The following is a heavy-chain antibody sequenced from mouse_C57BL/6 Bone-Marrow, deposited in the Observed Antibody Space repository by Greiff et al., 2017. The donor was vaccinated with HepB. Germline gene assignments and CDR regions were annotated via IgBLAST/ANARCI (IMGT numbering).Heavy chain of an antibody. CDR2: IYPGDGDT. V-gene: IGHV1-82*01. Sequence: VKLMESGPELVKPGASVKISCKASGYAFSSSWMNWVKQRPGKGLEWIGRIYPGDGDTNYNGKFKGKATLTADKSSSTAYMQLSSLTSEDSAVYFCARRGRVYGSSYEDYWGQGTTLTVSS. D-gene: IGHD1-1*01. CDR1: GYAFSSSW. CDR3: ARRGRVYGSSYEDY. J-gene: IGHJ2*01.